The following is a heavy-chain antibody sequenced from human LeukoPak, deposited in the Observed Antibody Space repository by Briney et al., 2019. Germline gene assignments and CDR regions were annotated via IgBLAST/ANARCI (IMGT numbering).Heavy chain of an antibody. V-gene: IGHV4-30-2*01. J-gene: IGHJ6*02. D-gene: IGHD6-13*01. CDR1: GGSISSGGYY. CDR2: IYHSGST. CDR3: ARADSSRYDYYYYGMDV. Sequence: SETLSLTCTVSGGSISSGGYYWSWIRQPPGKGLEWIGYIYHSGSTYYNPSLKSRVTISVDTSKNQFSLKVYSVTAADTAVYYCARADSSRYDYYYYGMDVWGQGTTVTVSS.